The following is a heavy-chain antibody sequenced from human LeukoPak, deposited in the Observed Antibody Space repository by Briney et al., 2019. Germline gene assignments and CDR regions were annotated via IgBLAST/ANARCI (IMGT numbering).Heavy chain of an antibody. J-gene: IGHJ4*02. CDR2: IYYSGST. V-gene: IGHV4-59*08. CDR1: GGSISSYY. CDR3: ARQGYYDSSGYYY. Sequence: SETLSLTCTVSGGSISSYYWSWIWQPPGKGLEWIGYIYYSGSTNYNPSLKSRVTISVDTSKNQFSLKLSSVTAADTAVYYCARQGYYDSSGYYYWGQGTLVTVSS. D-gene: IGHD3-22*01.